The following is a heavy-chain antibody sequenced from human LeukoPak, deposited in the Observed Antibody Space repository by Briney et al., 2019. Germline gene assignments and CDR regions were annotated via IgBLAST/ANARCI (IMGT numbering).Heavy chain of an antibody. D-gene: IGHD3-22*01. J-gene: IGHJ4*02. CDR1: GFTFSSYG. CDR2: IWYDGSNK. CDR3: ARDTTNYDSSGYYYDY. Sequence: GGSLRLSCAASGFTFSSYGMHWVRQAPGKGLEWVAVIWYDGSNKYYADSVKGRFTISRVNSKNTLYLQMNSLRAEDTAVYYCARDTTNYDSSGYYYDYWGQGTLVTVSS. V-gene: IGHV3-33*01.